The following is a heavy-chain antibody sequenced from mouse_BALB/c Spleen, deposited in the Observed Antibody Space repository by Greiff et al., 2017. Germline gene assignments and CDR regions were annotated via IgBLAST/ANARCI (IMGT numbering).Heavy chain of an antibody. CDR1: GYTFTDYA. J-gene: IGHJ4*01. Sequence: QVQLKQSGAELVRPGVSVKISCKGSGYTFTDYAMHWVKQSHAKSLEWIGVISTYYGDASYNQKFKGKATMTVDKSSSTAYMELARLTSEDSAIYYCASGGDSYAMDYWGQGTSVTVSS. CDR3: ASGGDSYAMDY. V-gene: IGHV1S137*01. CDR2: ISTYYGDA.